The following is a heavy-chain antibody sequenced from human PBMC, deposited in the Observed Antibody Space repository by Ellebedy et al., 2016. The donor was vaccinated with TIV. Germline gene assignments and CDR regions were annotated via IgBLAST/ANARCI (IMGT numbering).Heavy chain of an antibody. Sequence: GESLKISXKGSGYIFDSYWIVWVRQMPGKGLEWMGIIYPGDSDTRYSPSIQGQVTISVDKSISTAYLQWSSLKASDTAMYYCARHAGAVFEEQQLVSNWFDPWGQGTLVTVSS. D-gene: IGHD6-13*01. J-gene: IGHJ5*02. CDR1: GYIFDSYW. V-gene: IGHV5-51*01. CDR2: IYPGDSDT. CDR3: ARHAGAVFEEQQLVSNWFDP.